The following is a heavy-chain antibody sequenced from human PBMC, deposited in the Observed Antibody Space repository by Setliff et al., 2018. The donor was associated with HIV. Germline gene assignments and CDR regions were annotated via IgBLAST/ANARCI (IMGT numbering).Heavy chain of an antibody. CDR1: GYTFTNYD. V-gene: IGHV1-8*02. Sequence: ASVKVSCKASGYTFTNYDINWVRQATGQGLEWMAWMNPNSGNTGYAQKFQVRVTVTRNTSISTAYMELSGLRSGDTAVYYCARVPYRSAWFSGGHDAFDVWGQGTMVTVSS. D-gene: IGHD6-19*01. CDR3: ARVPYRSAWFSGGHDAFDV. J-gene: IGHJ3*01. CDR2: MNPNSGNT.